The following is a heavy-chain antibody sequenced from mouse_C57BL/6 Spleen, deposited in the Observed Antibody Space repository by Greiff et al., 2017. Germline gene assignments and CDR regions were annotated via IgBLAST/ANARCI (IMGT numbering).Heavy chain of an antibody. Sequence: QVQLQQPGAELVKPGASVKMSCKASGYTFTSYWLTWVQQRPGQGLEWIGDIYPGSGSTNYNEKFKSKATLTVDTSASTAYMQLSSLTSEDSAVYYCARGRFYYYAMDYWGQGTSVTVSS. J-gene: IGHJ4*01. V-gene: IGHV1-55*01. CDR2: IYPGSGST. CDR3: ARGRFYYYAMDY. CDR1: GYTFTSYW.